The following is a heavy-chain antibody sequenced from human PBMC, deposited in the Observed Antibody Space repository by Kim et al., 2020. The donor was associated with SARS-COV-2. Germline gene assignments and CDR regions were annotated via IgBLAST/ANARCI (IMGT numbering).Heavy chain of an antibody. D-gene: IGHD5-12*01. CDR1: GLTFSRAW. V-gene: IGHV3-15*01. J-gene: IGHJ4*02. CDR3: ATGRLRFFDY. CDR2: IKSKNDDETI. Sequence: ASGLTFSRAWMSCVRQAPGKGLEWVGRIKSKNDDETIDYAAPVKGRFTISRDDSTNTLYLQMNNLQIEDTALYYCATGRLRFFDYWGQGTPVTVSS.